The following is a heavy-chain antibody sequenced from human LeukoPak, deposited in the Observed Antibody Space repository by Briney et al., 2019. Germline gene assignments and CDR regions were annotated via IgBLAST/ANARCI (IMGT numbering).Heavy chain of an antibody. V-gene: IGHV3-23*01. CDR2: LSGSGGST. J-gene: IGHJ4*02. CDR3: AKGRCSGGSCYGRGFDY. CDR1: GFTFSSYE. Sequence: GGSLRLSCAASGFTFSSYEMKWVRQAPGKGLEWVSGLSGSGGSTYYADSVKGRFTISRDNAKNTLYLQMNSLRAEDTAVYYCAKGRCSGGSCYGRGFDYWGQGTLVTVSS. D-gene: IGHD2-15*01.